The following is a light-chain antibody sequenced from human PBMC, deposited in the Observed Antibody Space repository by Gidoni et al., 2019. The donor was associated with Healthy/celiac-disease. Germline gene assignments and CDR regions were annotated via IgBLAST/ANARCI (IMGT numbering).Light chain of an antibody. CDR1: QDISNY. CDR2: DAS. Sequence: DIQMTQSPSSLSASVGDRVTITCQASQDISNYLHWYQQKPGKAPKLLIYDASNLETGVPARFSGSGSGTDFTFTISSLQPEDIATYYCQQYDNPPLTFGGXTKVEIK. J-gene: IGKJ4*01. CDR3: QQYDNPPLT. V-gene: IGKV1-33*01.